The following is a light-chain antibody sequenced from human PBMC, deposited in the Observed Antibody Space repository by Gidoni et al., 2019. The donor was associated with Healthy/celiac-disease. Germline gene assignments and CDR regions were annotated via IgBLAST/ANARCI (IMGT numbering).Light chain of an antibody. V-gene: IGKV3-20*01. CDR1: QSVSSNY. Sequence: DIVLTQSPGTLSLSPGERATLSCRASQSVSSNYLAWYQQKPGQAPRLLIYGASSRATGIPDRFSGSRSGTDFTLKINRLEPEDFAVYYCQQYGSSPNTFGQGTKLEIK. CDR2: GAS. CDR3: QQYGSSPNT. J-gene: IGKJ2*01.